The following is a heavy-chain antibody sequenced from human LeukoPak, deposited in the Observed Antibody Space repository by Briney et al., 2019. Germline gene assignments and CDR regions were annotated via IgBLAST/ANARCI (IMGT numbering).Heavy chain of an antibody. J-gene: IGHJ4*02. CDR1: GYTFTSYD. CDR2: MNPNNGNT. V-gene: IGHV1-8*01. Sequence: GASVKVSCKASGYTFTSYDINWVRQAPGQGREWMGWMNPNNGNTGYAQKFQGRVTMTRNTSIRTAYLEMRSLTSEDTAVYYCARGHGVWYYFDSSGSLFDYWGQGTLVTVSS. CDR3: ARGHGVWYYFDSSGSLFDY. D-gene: IGHD3-22*01.